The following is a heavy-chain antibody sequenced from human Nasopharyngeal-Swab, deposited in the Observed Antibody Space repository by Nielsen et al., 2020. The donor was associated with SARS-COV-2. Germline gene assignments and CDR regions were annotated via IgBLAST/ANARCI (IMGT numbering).Heavy chain of an antibody. CDR2: INHSGST. Sequence: ETLSLTCAVYGGSFSGYYWSWIRQPPGKGLEWIGEINHSGSTNYNPSLKSRVTISVDTSKNQFSLKLSSVTAADTAVYYCARGRAPLDYWGQGTLVTVSS. CDR1: GGSFSGYY. V-gene: IGHV4-34*01. CDR3: ARGRAPLDY. J-gene: IGHJ4*02.